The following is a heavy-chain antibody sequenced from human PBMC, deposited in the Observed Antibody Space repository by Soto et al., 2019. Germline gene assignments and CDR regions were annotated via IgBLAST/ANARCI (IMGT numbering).Heavy chain of an antibody. D-gene: IGHD6-19*01. CDR1: GLIFSDYH. CDR3: AMLGGWSGGSNDMEV. V-gene: IGHV3-72*01. CDR2: IRRKANSYTT. J-gene: IGHJ6*02. Sequence: EVQLVESGGGLVQPGGSLRLSCAASGLIFSDYHMDWVRQAPGKGLEGVGRIRRKANSYTTEYAASVKGRFTISRDDSQNSLYLQMNRLKTEDTGVYYCAMLGGWSGGSNDMEVWGQGTTVTVSS.